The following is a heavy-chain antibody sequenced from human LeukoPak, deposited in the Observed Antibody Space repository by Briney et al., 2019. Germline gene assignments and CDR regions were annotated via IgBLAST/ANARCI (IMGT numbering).Heavy chain of an antibody. CDR2: IYYSWST. J-gene: IGHJ4*02. Sequence: TLSLTCTVSGGSISSGGYYGSWIRQHPGKGLEWIGYIYYSWSTYYNPSLKGRVTISVDTSKNQFSLKLSSVTAADTAVYFCAKAEEGTRDYYFDYWGQGTLVTVSS. V-gene: IGHV4-31*03. CDR1: GGSISSGGYY. D-gene: IGHD3-10*01. CDR3: AKAEEGTRDYYFDY.